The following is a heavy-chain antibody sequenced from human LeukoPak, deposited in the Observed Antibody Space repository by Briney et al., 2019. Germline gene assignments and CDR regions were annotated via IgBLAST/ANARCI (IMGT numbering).Heavy chain of an antibody. J-gene: IGHJ4*02. CDR3: ARAKSGEQQLVFELDY. V-gene: IGHV1-2*02. CDR2: INPNSGGT. D-gene: IGHD6-13*01. CDR1: GYTFTGYY. Sequence: ASVKVSCKASGYTFTGYYMHWVRQAPGQRLEWMGWINPNSGGTNYAQKFQGRVTMTRDTSISTAYMELSRLRSDDTAVYYCARAKSGEQQLVFELDYWGQGTLVTVSS.